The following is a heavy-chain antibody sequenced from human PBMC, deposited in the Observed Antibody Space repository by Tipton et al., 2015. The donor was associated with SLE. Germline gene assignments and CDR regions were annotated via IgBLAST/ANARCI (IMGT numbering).Heavy chain of an antibody. CDR1: GGSISSYY. CDR2: IYTSGST. Sequence: TLSLTCTVSGGSISSYYWSWIRQPPGKGLEWIGYIYTSGSTNYNPSLKSRVTISVDTSKNQFSLKLSSVTAADTAVYYCARCRGSCYSVDYWGQGTLVTVSS. D-gene: IGHD2-15*01. V-gene: IGHV4-4*08. CDR3: ARCRGSCYSVDY. J-gene: IGHJ4*02.